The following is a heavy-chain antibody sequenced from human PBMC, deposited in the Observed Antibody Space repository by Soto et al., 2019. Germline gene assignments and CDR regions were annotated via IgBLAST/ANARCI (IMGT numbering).Heavy chain of an antibody. CDR3: ARDDIAAAGPPGPYYYYYYGMDV. D-gene: IGHD6-13*01. CDR2: IWYDGSNK. CDR1: GFTFSSYG. Sequence: GGSLRLSCAASGFTFSSYGMHWVRQAPGKGLEWVAFIWYDGSNKYYADSVKGRFTISRDNSKNTLYLQMNSLRAEDTAVYYCARDDIAAAGPPGPYYYYYYGMDVWGQGTTVTVSS. J-gene: IGHJ6*02. V-gene: IGHV3-33*01.